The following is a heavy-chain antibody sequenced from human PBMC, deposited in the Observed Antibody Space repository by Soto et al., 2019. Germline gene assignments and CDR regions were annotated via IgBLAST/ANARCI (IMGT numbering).Heavy chain of an antibody. CDR2: INWNGDAT. CDR1: GFKFDDYA. J-gene: IGHJ4*02. CDR3: ANLPLYGSGFDC. V-gene: IGHV3-9*01. Sequence: EVQLVESGGGLVQPGRSLRLSCAASGFKFDDYAIHWVLQAPGKGLEWVSGINWNGDATGYADSVKGRFPISRDNAKNSLYLQMNSLTTEDTAVYYCANLPLYGSGFDCWGQGTLVTVSS. D-gene: IGHD3-10*01.